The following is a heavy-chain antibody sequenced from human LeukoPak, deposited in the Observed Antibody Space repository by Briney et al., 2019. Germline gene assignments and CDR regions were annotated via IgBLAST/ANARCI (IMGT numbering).Heavy chain of an antibody. D-gene: IGHD6-13*01. CDR2: ISWNSGSI. Sequence: GGSLRLSCTASGFTFSTYAMNWVRQAPGKGLEWVSGISWNSGSIDYADSVKGRFTISRDNAKNSLYLQMNSLRAEDTALYYCAKDGYSSSFGYFQHWGQGTLVTVSS. CDR3: AKDGYSSSFGYFQH. CDR1: GFTFSTYA. J-gene: IGHJ1*01. V-gene: IGHV3-9*01.